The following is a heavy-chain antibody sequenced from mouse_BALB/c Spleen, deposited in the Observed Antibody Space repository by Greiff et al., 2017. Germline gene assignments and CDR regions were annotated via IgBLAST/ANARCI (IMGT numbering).Heavy chain of an antibody. Sequence: EVMLVESGGGLVQPGGSRKLSCAASGFTFSSFGMHWVRQAPEKGLEWVAYISSGSSTIYYADTVKGRFTISRDNPKNTLFLQMTSLRSEDTAMYYCARSGDGSFDYWGQGTTLTVSA. CDR2: ISSGSSTI. CDR3: ARSGDGSFDY. D-gene: IGHD2-3*01. V-gene: IGHV5-17*02. J-gene: IGHJ2*01. CDR1: GFTFSSFG.